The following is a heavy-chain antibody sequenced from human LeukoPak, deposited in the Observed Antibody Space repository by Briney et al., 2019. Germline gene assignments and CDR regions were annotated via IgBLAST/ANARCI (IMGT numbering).Heavy chain of an antibody. D-gene: IGHD6-13*01. CDR2: IYPQSGGT. Sequence: ASVKVSCKASGYTFTGYYIHWVRQAPGQGLEWMGWIYPQSGGTKDPQQFQGRVTLTRDTSTSTAYMEVSSLRSDDTAVYYCARGGGIPSAGTRFDYWGQGTLVTVSS. CDR1: GYTFTGYY. J-gene: IGHJ4*02. CDR3: ARGGGIPSAGTRFDY. V-gene: IGHV1-2*02.